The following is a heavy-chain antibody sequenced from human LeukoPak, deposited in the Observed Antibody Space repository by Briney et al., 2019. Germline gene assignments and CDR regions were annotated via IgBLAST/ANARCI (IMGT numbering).Heavy chain of an antibody. J-gene: IGHJ5*02. CDR1: GGSISSYY. CDR2: IYYSGST. V-gene: IGHV4-59*08. CDR3: ARAPSHQWLVLAGWFDP. Sequence: SETLSLTCTVSGGSISSYYWSWIRQPPGKGLEWIGYIYYSGSTNYNPSLKSRVTISVDTSKNQFSLKLSSVTAADTAVYYCARAPSHQWLVLAGWFDPWGQGTLVTVSS. D-gene: IGHD6-19*01.